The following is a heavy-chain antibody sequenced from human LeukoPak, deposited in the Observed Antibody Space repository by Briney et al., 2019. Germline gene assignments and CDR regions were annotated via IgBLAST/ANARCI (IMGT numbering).Heavy chain of an antibody. CDR1: GFTFSSYN. V-gene: IGHV3-21*01. Sequence: GGSLRLSCAASGFTFSSYNMNWVRQAPGKGLEWVSSISSSSSYIYYADSVKGRFTISRDNAKNSLYLQMNSLRAEDTAVYYCARGTYCSSTFCSAHYWGQGTLVTVSS. CDR2: ISSSSSYI. J-gene: IGHJ4*02. D-gene: IGHD2-2*01. CDR3: ARGTYCSSTFCSAHY.